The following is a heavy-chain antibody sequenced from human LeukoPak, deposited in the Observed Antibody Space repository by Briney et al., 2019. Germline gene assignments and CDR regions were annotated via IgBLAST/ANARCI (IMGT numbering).Heavy chain of an antibody. CDR3: VPLTSGWSKGFFDY. CDR2: ISTDGSST. V-gene: IGHV3-74*01. Sequence: GGSLRLSCAAPGFTFSSYWMHWVRQAPGKGLVWVSRISTDGSSTNYADSVKGRFTISRDNAKNTLYLQMNSLRAEDTAVYYCVPLTSGWSKGFFDYWGQGTLVTVSS. J-gene: IGHJ4*02. CDR1: GFTFSSYW. D-gene: IGHD6-19*01.